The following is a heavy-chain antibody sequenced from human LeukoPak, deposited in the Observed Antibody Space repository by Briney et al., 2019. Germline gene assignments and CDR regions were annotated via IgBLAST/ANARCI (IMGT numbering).Heavy chain of an antibody. Sequence: GESLQISCQISGYAFTKYWIGWARPVPGKGLEWMGIINPYDFDTRYSPSSQGHVIISVDRSITTAYLQWSSLEASDSAMYYFSITGHSDNLEYFWGQGTLVTVSS. CDR1: GYAFTKYW. CDR2: INPYDFDT. V-gene: IGHV5-51*01. J-gene: IGHJ4*02. CDR3: SITGHSDNLEYF. D-gene: IGHD1-14*01.